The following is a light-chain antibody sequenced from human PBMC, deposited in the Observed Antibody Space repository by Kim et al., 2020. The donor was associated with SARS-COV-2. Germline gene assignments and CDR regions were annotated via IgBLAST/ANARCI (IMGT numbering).Light chain of an antibody. CDR2: GVS. V-gene: IGLV2-11*01. CDR1: SSVVGGYNY. Sequence: SPGQSVTISFTGTSSVVGGYNYVSWYQQHPDKAPKLMIYGVSKRPSGVPDRFSGSKSGNTASLTISGLQAEDEADYYCCSYAGSYVFGTGTTVTVL. J-gene: IGLJ1*01. CDR3: CSYAGSYV.